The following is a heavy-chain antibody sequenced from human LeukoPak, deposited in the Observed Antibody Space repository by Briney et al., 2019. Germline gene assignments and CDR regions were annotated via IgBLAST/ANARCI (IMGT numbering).Heavy chain of an antibody. Sequence: GGSLILSCAASGFTFSSYGMHWVRQAPGKGLEWVAVISYDGSNKYYADSVKGRFTISRDNSKNTLYLQMNSLRAEDTAVYYCAKAPNYDFWSGYFQYYYYYGMDVWGQGTTVTVSS. J-gene: IGHJ6*02. CDR1: GFTFSSYG. CDR2: ISYDGSNK. CDR3: AKAPNYDFWSGYFQYYYYYGMDV. V-gene: IGHV3-30*18. D-gene: IGHD3-3*01.